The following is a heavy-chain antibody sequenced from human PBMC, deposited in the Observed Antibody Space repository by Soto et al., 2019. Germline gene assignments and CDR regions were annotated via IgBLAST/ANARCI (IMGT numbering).Heavy chain of an antibody. CDR2: IYWDGES. Sequence: QITLKEAGPTLVKPTETLTLTCTFSGFSFTTTRMGVGGTRQPPGKALEWLAIIYWDGESRYNPLLRRRLTLTEDTSKNHVGLTMTNMDPKDTATYYCAHRDSTGTTTYFDSWGQGIPVTVAS. D-gene: IGHD1-1*01. CDR1: GFSFTTTRMG. V-gene: IGHV2-5*02. CDR3: AHRDSTGTTTYFDS. J-gene: IGHJ4*02.